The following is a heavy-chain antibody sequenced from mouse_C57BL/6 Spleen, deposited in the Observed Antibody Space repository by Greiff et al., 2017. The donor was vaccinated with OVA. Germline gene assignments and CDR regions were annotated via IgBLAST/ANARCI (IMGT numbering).Heavy chain of an antibody. CDR3: ARDGGDC. CDR1: GFTFSDFY. CDR2: SSNKANDYTT. Sequence: EVMLVESGGGLVQSGRSLRLSCATSGFTFSDFYMEWVRQAPGKGLEWIAASSNKANDYTTEYSASVKGRFIVSRDTSHSILYLQMNALRAEDTAIYYCARDGGDCWGQGTSVTVSS. J-gene: IGHJ4*01. V-gene: IGHV7-1*01.